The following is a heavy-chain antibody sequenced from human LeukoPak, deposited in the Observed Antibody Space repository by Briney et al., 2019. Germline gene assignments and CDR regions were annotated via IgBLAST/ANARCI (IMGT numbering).Heavy chain of an antibody. CDR1: GYTFTSYG. V-gene: IGHV1-18*01. Sequence: ASVKVSCKASGYTFTSYGISWVRQAPGQGLEWMGWISAYNGNTNYAQKLQGRVTMTTDTSTSTAYMELRSLRSDDTAMYYCAASSIAALSSDYWGQGTLVTVSS. CDR3: AASSIAALSSDY. J-gene: IGHJ4*02. CDR2: ISAYNGNT. D-gene: IGHD6-6*01.